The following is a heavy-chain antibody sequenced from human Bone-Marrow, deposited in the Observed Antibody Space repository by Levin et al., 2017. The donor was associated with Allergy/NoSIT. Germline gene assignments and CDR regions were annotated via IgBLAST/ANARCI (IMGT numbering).Heavy chain of an antibody. CDR2: INQVGSEK. Sequence: GESLKISCAASGFSFSSHWMSWVRQAPGKGLEWVANINQVGSEKYYVDSVKGRFTTSRDNAKNSLYLQMNSLRAEDTAVYYCARDGVDAGVYFDYWGQGTLVTVSS. CDR3: ARDGVDAGVYFDY. J-gene: IGHJ4*02. D-gene: IGHD2-15*01. CDR1: GFSFSSHW. V-gene: IGHV3-7*01.